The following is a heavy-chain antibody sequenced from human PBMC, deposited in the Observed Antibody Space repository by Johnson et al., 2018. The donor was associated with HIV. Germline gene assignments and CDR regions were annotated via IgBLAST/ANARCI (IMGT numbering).Heavy chain of an antibody. CDR1: GFTFSSYA. V-gene: IGHV3-64*01. D-gene: IGHD3-10*01. CDR2: ISSNGGST. Sequence: DVQLVESGGGLVQPGGSLRLSCAASGFTFSSYAMYWVRQAPGKGLEYVSAISSNGGSTYYANSVKGRFTISRDNSKNTLYLQMGSLRAEDMAVYYCARGAFDIWGQGTMVTVSS. J-gene: IGHJ3*02. CDR3: ARGAFDI.